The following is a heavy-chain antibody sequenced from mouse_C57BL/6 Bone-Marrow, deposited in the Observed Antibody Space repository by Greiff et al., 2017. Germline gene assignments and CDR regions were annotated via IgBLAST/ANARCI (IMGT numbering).Heavy chain of an antibody. J-gene: IGHJ4*01. CDR1: GYSFTDYN. V-gene: IGHV1-39*01. Sequence: EVQLQESGPELVKPGASVKISCKASGYSFTDYNMNWVKQSNGKSLEWIGVINPNYGTTSYNQKFKGKATLTVDQSSSTASMQLNSLTSEDAAVYYCASGYDDDYAMDYGGRGTAVTVSA. D-gene: IGHD2-4*01. CDR2: INPNYGTT. CDR3: ASGYDDDYAMDY.